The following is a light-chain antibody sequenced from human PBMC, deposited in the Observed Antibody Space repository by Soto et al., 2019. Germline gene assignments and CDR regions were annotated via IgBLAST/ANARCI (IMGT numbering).Light chain of an antibody. V-gene: IGKV3-15*01. CDR3: QQYYSTPLT. CDR1: QSVSID. CDR2: GAS. J-gene: IGKJ4*01. Sequence: EIVMTQSPATLSVSPGERATLSCKASQSVSIDVAWYQQKPGQAPRLLIYGASTRATGIPARFSGSGSGTEFTLTISSLQSEDVAVYYCQQYYSTPLTFGGGTKVDIK.